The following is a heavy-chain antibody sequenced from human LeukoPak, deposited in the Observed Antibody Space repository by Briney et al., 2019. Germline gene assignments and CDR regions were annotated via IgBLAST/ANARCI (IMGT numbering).Heavy chain of an antibody. CDR2: IYYSGST. D-gene: IGHD3-16*01. V-gene: IGHV4-59*12. J-gene: IGHJ3*02. Sequence: SETLSLTCTVSGGSISTYYWSWIRQPPGKGLEWIGYIYYSGSTSYNPSLKSRVTISVDTSKNQFSLQLSSVTAADTAVYYCAREVHDYVWGSQHDALDIWGQGTMVTVSS. CDR1: GGSISTYY. CDR3: AREVHDYVWGSQHDALDI.